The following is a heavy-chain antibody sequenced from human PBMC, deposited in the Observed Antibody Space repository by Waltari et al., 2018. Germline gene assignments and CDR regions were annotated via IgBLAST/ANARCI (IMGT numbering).Heavy chain of an antibody. Sequence: EVQLVQSGAEVKKPGESLRISCKGSGYSFTSYWISWVRQMPGRGLEWMGRIGPSDSYTHCRPSFQGHVTISAAKPISTAYLQWSSLKASDTAMYYCARLYYYDSSGYYAPFDYWGQGTLVTVSS. CDR1: GYSFTSYW. J-gene: IGHJ4*02. CDR2: IGPSDSYT. V-gene: IGHV5-10-1*03. D-gene: IGHD3-22*01. CDR3: ARLYYYDSSGYYAPFDY.